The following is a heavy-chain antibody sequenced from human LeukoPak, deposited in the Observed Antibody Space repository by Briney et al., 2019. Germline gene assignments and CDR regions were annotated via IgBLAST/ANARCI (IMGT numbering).Heavy chain of an antibody. V-gene: IGHV3-53*01. CDR1: KFTVSSNY. D-gene: IGHD6-19*01. CDR2: IYSGGDT. J-gene: IGHJ4*02. CDR3: ASTPGYSSGWFRGYFDY. Sequence: GGSLRLSCAASKFTVSSNYMSWVRQAPGKGLEWVSVIYSGGDTYYADSVKGRFSISRDNSKNTLYLQMNSLRAEDTAVYYCASTPGYSSGWFRGYFDYWGQGTLVTVSS.